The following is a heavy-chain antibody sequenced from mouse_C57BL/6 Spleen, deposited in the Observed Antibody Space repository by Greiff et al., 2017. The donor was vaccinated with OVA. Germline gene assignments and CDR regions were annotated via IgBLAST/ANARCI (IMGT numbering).Heavy chain of an antibody. CDR1: GFNIKDDY. J-gene: IGHJ2*01. Sequence: VQLQQSGAELVRPGASVKLSCTASGFNIKDDYMHWVKQRPEQGLEWIGWIDPENGDSEYASKFQGKATITADTTSNPAYLQLSSLTSEDTAVYYCTLYSFDYWGQGTTLTVSS. CDR2: IDPENGDS. D-gene: IGHD6-1*01. CDR3: TLYSFDY. V-gene: IGHV14-4*01.